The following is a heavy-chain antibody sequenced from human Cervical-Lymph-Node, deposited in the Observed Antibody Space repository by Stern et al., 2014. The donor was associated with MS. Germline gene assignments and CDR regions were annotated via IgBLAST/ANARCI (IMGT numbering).Heavy chain of an antibody. CDR2: IYQPGKP. D-gene: IGHD3-22*01. V-gene: IGHV4-28*01. CDR3: ARKVDSSSYYS. J-gene: IGHJ4*02. CDR1: GYSISSNNW. Sequence: QVQLQESGPGLVKPSYTLSLTFAVSGYSISSNNWWVWIRQPPGKGLEWIGYIYQPGKPHHNPAPGSRVPMSGDPSKNQFPRKLPSGTAVDPAVYYCARKVDSSSYYSWGQGTLVTVSS.